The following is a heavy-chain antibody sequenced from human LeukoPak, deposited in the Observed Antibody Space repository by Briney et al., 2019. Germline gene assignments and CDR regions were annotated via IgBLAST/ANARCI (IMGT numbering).Heavy chain of an antibody. CDR3: AQITNYYDSSGPLAFDI. CDR2: IYYSGST. V-gene: IGHV4-61*01. J-gene: IGHJ3*02. Sequence: SETLSLTCTVSGGSVSSGSYYWSWIRQPPGKGLEWIGYIYYSGSTNYNPSLKSRVTISVDTSKNQFSLKLSSVTAADTAVYYCAQITNYYDSSGPLAFDIWGQGTMVTVSS. D-gene: IGHD3-22*01. CDR1: GGSVSSGSYY.